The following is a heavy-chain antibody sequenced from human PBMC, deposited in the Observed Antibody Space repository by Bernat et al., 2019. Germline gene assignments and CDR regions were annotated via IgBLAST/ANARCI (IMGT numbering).Heavy chain of an antibody. CDR2: ISSSSSYI. V-gene: IGHV3-21*01. CDR3: ARVILRGGSCNDY. D-gene: IGHD2-15*01. CDR1: GFTFSSYS. J-gene: IGHJ4*02. Sequence: EVQLVESGGGLVKPGGSLRLSCAASGFTFSSYSMNWVRQAPGKGLEWVSSISSSSSYIYYADSVKGRFTISRDNAKNSLYLQMNSLRAEDTAVYYCARVILRGGSCNDYWGQGTLVTVSS.